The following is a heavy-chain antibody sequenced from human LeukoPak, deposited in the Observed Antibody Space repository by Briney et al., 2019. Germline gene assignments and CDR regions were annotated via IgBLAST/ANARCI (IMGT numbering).Heavy chain of an antibody. Sequence: GGSLRLSCAVSGITLSNYGMSWVRQAPGKGLEWVSAISGSGGSTYYADSVKGRFTISRDNSKNTLYLQMNSLRAEDTAVYYCANIGYCSSTSCRSSSSTAFIFDPWGQGTLVTVSS. CDR1: GITLSNYG. J-gene: IGHJ5*02. CDR2: ISGSGGST. CDR3: ANIGYCSSTSCRSSSSTAFIFDP. V-gene: IGHV3-23*01. D-gene: IGHD2-2*01.